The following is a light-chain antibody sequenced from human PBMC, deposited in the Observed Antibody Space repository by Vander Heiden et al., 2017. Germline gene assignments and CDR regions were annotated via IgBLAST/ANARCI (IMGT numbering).Light chain of an antibody. CDR1: RSNLGSGYV. Sequence: QSELTQPPSVSGAPGQRITISCTGSRSNLGSGYVVQWYKHLPGTAPKLVIYGDNRRLSGVPDRFSGSKSGTSASLAITGLQPEDEADYYCQSYDTTLSGVFGTGTKVTVL. J-gene: IGLJ1*01. CDR2: GDN. CDR3: QSYDTTLSGV. V-gene: IGLV1-40*01.